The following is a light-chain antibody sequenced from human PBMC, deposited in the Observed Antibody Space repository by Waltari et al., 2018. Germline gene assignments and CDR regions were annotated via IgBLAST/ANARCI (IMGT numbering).Light chain of an antibody. J-gene: IGLJ3*02. CDR3: CSYAGSGTWV. Sequence: QSALTQPASVSGSPGQSITISCTGTSSDIGYYNLVSWYQHLPGKAPKVMISEVTKRPSGVSNRFSGSKSGNTSSLTISGVQAEDEGHYYCCSYAGSGTWVFGGGTKLTVL. CDR2: EVT. V-gene: IGLV2-23*02. CDR1: SSDIGYYNL.